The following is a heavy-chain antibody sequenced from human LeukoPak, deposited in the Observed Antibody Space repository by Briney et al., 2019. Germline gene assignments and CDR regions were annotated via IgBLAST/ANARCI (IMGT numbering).Heavy chain of an antibody. CDR3: ARVFDILTGHDTALYY. CDR1: GYTLTSYV. J-gene: IGHJ4*02. V-gene: IGHV1-18*01. D-gene: IGHD3-9*01. Sequence: ASVKVSCKASGYTLTSYVISWVRPTPGQGGEWMGWICAYNGNTNYTQKLQDRVTMTTDTPTSTAYLELRSVRSDDTAVYFCARVFDILTGHDTALYYWGQGTLGTGSS. CDR2: ICAYNGNT.